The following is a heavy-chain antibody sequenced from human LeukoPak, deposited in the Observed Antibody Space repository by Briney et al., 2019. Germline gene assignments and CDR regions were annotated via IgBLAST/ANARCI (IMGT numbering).Heavy chain of an antibody. CDR3: ARGGVVTDSSGYYYLGY. D-gene: IGHD3-22*01. CDR1: GFTFSSYS. CDR2: ISSSSSYI. V-gene: IGHV3-21*01. Sequence: KSGGSLRLSCAASGFTFSSYSMNWVRQAPGKGLEWVSSISSSSSYIYYADSVKGRFTISRDNAKSSLYLQMNSLRAEDTAVYYCARGGVVTDSSGYYYLGYWGQGTLVTVSS. J-gene: IGHJ4*02.